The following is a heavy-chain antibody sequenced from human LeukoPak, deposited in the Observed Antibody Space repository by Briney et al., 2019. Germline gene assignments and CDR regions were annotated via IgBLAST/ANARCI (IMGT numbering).Heavy chain of an antibody. CDR1: GYSFTNHW. Sequence: GESLKISCKGSGYSFTNHWIGWVRQMPGKGLELMRIIYPDDSDTRYSPSFQGQVTISADKSINTAYLQWSSLKASDTAMYYCARRYCSSTSCLFQFDPWGLGTLVTVSS. D-gene: IGHD2-2*01. V-gene: IGHV5-51*01. J-gene: IGHJ5*02. CDR2: IYPDDSDT. CDR3: ARRYCSSTSCLFQFDP.